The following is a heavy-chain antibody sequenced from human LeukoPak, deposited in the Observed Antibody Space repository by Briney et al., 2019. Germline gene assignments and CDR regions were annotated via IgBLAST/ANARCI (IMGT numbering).Heavy chain of an antibody. J-gene: IGHJ4*02. D-gene: IGHD3-3*01. Sequence: PGGSLRLSCAASGFTFSSYAMSWVRQAPGKGLEWVGFIRSKGSGGTIEYAASVKGRFTLSRDDSKSIVSLQMNSLQSEDTAVYYCVKGRTRADSWGQGTLVTVSS. CDR2: IRSKGSGGTI. V-gene: IGHV3-49*04. CDR3: VKGRTRADS. CDR1: GFTFSSYA.